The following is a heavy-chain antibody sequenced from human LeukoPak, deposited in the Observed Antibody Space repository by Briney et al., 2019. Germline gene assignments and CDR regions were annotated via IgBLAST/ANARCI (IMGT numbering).Heavy chain of an antibody. Sequence: GGSLRLSCAASGFTFSSYAMHWVRQAPGKGLEWVAVISYDGSNKYYADSVKGRFTISRDNSKNTLYLQMNSLRAEDTAVYYCARDPLPYRFNFWSGYPDYWGQGPLVTVSS. CDR2: ISYDGSNK. CDR3: ARDPLPYRFNFWSGYPDY. D-gene: IGHD3-3*01. J-gene: IGHJ4*02. CDR1: GFTFSSYA. V-gene: IGHV3-30-3*01.